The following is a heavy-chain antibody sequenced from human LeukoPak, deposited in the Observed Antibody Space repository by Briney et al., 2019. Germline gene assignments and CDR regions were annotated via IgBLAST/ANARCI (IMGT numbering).Heavy chain of an antibody. CDR3: ARDGGATLALLAFDI. CDR2: ISSSSSYI. Sequence: GGSLRLSCAASGFTFSSYSMNWVRQAPGKGLEWVSSISSSSSYIYYADSVKGRFTISRDNAKNSLYLQMNSLRAEDTAVYYCARDGGATLALLAFDIWGQGTMVTVSS. J-gene: IGHJ3*02. CDR1: GFTFSSYS. V-gene: IGHV3-21*01. D-gene: IGHD1-26*01.